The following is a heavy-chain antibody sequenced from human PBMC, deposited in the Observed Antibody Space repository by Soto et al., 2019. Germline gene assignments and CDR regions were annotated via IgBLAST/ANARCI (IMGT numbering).Heavy chain of an antibody. J-gene: IGHJ6*02. CDR1: GYSFTTYW. D-gene: IGHD6-19*01. CDR3: SRTVPVAGSGLGFYFGMDV. V-gene: IGHV5-10-1*03. CDR2: IDPRDAGI. Sequence: EVQLVQSGPEVKKPGESLRISCKASGYSFTTYWISWVRQMPGKGLEWMGRIDPRDAGINNKPSFQGHVTMSADKSTSTAYLQGSSLKASDTAIYYCSRTVPVAGSGLGFYFGMDVWGQGTTVTVSS.